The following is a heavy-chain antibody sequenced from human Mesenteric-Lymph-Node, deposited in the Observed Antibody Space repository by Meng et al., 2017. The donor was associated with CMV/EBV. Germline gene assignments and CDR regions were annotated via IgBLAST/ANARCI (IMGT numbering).Heavy chain of an antibody. Sequence: SGGSISSGGYYWSWIRQHPGKGLEWIGYIYYSGSTYYNPSLKSRVTISADTSKNQFSLKLSSVPAADAAVYYCARGTYDSSGGIDYWGQGTLVTVSS. D-gene: IGHD3-22*01. J-gene: IGHJ4*02. V-gene: IGHV4-31*02. CDR2: IYYSGST. CDR3: ARGTYDSSGGIDY. CDR1: GGSISSGGYY.